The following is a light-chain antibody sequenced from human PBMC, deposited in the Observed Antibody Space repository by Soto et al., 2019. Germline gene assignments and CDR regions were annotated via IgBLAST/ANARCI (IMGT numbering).Light chain of an antibody. CDR2: AIS. CDR1: QSISSY. J-gene: IGKJ1*01. V-gene: IGKV1-39*01. CDR3: QQSHSMPWT. Sequence: DIPMTQSPSSLSASVGDRVTITCRASQSISSYVNWYQQKAGKAPKVLIYAISSLQSGVPSRFSGSGSGTDFTLTISRLQPEDFATYYCQQSHSMPWTFGQGTKVEIK.